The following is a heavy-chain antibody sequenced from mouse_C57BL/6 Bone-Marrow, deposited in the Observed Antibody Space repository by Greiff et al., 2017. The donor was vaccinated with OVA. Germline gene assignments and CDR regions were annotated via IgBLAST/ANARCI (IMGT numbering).Heavy chain of an antibody. D-gene: IGHD2-2*01. CDR1: GYTFTGYW. J-gene: IGHJ3*01. CDR3: ARQAFYCANDPFAY. V-gene: IGHV1-9*01. CDR2: ILPGSGST. Sequence: QVQLQQSGAELMKPWASVKLSCKVTGYTFTGYWIEWVKQRPGHGLEWIGVILPGSGSTNYNAKLKSKATLTVHKTTSTVYMQLSSLTSEDSAVYYCARQAFYCANDPFAYWGQGTLVTVSA.